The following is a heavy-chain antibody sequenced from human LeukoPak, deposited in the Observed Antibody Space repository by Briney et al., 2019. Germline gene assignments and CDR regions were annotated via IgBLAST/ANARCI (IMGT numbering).Heavy chain of an antibody. Sequence: ASVKVSCKTSGYTFTGYYIQWVRQAPGQGLEWMGYINPDSGGTTYAQEFQGRVTMTRDTSISTAYMELNRLRSDDTAVYYCARGEMITFGGVIVISTFDIWGQGTMVTVS. V-gene: IGHV1-2*02. J-gene: IGHJ3*02. D-gene: IGHD3-16*02. CDR2: INPDSGGT. CDR1: GYTFTGYY. CDR3: ARGEMITFGGVIVISTFDI.